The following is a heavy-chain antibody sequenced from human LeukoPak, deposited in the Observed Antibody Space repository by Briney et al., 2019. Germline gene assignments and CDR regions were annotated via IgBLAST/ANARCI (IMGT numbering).Heavy chain of an antibody. V-gene: IGHV3-7*01. CDR2: IKQDGSEK. J-gene: IGHJ4*02. CDR3: ARRGSFDY. CDR1: GFTFSCYW. Sequence: PGGSLRLSCAASGFTFSCYWMSWLRQAPGKGLEWVANIKQDGSEKYYVDSVKGRFTISRDNAKNSLYPQMNSLRAEDTAVYYCARRGSFDYWGQGTLVTVSS. D-gene: IGHD3-16*01.